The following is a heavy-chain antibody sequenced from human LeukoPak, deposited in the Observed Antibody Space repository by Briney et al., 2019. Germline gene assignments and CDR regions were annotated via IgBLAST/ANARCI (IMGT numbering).Heavy chain of an antibody. CDR3: AKDLGSGWYVNED. J-gene: IGHJ4*02. CDR2: IRYDGSDK. CDR1: GFTFSTYG. Sequence: QPGGSLRLSCAASGFTFSTYGMHWVRQAPGKGLEWVAFIRYDGSDKYYADSVKGRFTISRDNSKNTLYLQMNSLRAEDTAVYYCAKDLGSGWYVNEDWGQGTRVTVSS. V-gene: IGHV3-30*02. D-gene: IGHD6-19*01.